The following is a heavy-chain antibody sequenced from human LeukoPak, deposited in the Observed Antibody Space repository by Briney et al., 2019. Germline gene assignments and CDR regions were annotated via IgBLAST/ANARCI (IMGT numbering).Heavy chain of an antibody. Sequence: GGSPRLSCAASGFTFSSYGMHWVRQAPGKGLEWVAVIWYDGSNKYYADSVKGRFTISRDNSKNTLYLQMNSLRAEDTAVYYCARGDRDGYNWGDYWGQGTLVTVSS. D-gene: IGHD5-24*01. CDR1: GFTFSSYG. V-gene: IGHV3-33*01. CDR3: ARGDRDGYNWGDY. J-gene: IGHJ4*02. CDR2: IWYDGSNK.